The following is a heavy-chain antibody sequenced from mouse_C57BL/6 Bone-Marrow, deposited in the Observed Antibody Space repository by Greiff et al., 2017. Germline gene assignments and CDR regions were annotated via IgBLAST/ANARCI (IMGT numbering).Heavy chain of an antibody. CDR2: IRNKANGYTT. CDR3: ERYEDMVTTDWYFDV. D-gene: IGHD2-2*01. CDR1: GFTFPDYY. V-gene: IGHV7-3*01. Sequence: EVKLVASGGGLVQPGGSLSLSCAASGFTFPDYYMSWVRQPPGKALEWLGFIRNKANGYTTEYSASVKGRFTISRDNSQIILYLQRNALKAEDSATYYCERYEDMVTTDWYFDVWGTGTTVTVSS. J-gene: IGHJ1*03.